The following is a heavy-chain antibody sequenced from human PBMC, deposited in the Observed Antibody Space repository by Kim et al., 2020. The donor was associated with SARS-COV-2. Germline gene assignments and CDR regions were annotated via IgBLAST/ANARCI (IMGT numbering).Heavy chain of an antibody. Sequence: ASVKVSCKASGYTFTSYAMHWVRQAPGQRLEWMGWINAGNGNTKYSQKFQGRVTITRDTSASTAYMELSSLISEDTAVYYCARDSPPLNPGDYWGQGTLVTVSS. CDR1: GYTFTSYA. J-gene: IGHJ4*02. CDR3: ARDSPPLNPGDY. CDR2: INAGNGNT. V-gene: IGHV1-3*01.